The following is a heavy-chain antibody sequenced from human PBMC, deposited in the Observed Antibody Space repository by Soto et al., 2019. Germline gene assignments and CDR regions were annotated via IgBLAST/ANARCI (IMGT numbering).Heavy chain of an antibody. CDR3: ARDGQWLVRNAFDI. CDR1: GYTFTVYY. D-gene: IGHD6-19*01. V-gene: IGHV1-2*04. Sequence: QVQLVQSGAEVKKPGASVKVSCKASGYTFTVYYMHWVRQAPGQGLEWMGWINPNSGGTNYAQKFQGWVTMTRDTSISTDYMELSRLRSDDTAVYYCARDGQWLVRNAFDIWGQGTMVTVSS. CDR2: INPNSGGT. J-gene: IGHJ3*02.